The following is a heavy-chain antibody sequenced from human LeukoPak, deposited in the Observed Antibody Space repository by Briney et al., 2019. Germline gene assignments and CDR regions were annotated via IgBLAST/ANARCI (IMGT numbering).Heavy chain of an antibody. CDR3: TKVRVISPNWFDP. Sequence: PSGTLSLTCAVSGDSIISSNWWNWVRQSPGKGLEWIGEIFHSGSTSYNPSLKSRVTISVDKPKNQFSLKMTSVTAADTAIYYCTKVRVISPNWFDPWGQGTLVTVSS. V-gene: IGHV4-4*02. D-gene: IGHD3-10*01. CDR1: GDSIISSNW. J-gene: IGHJ5*02. CDR2: IFHSGST.